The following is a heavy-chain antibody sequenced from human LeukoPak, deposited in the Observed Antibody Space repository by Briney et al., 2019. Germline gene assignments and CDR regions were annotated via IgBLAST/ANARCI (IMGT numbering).Heavy chain of an antibody. D-gene: IGHD3-22*01. V-gene: IGHV3-21*01. Sequence: GGSLRLSCAASGFTFSSYSMNWVRQAPGKGLEWVSSISSSSSYIYYADSVKGRFTISRDNAKNSLYLQMNSLRAEDTAVYYCARDPRDYDSSGYSWGQGTLVTVYS. CDR1: GFTFSSYS. J-gene: IGHJ4*02. CDR2: ISSSSSYI. CDR3: ARDPRDYDSSGYS.